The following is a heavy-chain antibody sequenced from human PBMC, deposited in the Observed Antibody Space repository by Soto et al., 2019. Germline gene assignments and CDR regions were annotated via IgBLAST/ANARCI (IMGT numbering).Heavy chain of an antibody. D-gene: IGHD3-10*01. CDR1: GGSISSGGYY. CDR2: IYYSGST. V-gene: IGHV4-31*03. CDR3: ARDEPGYGSGYFDY. J-gene: IGHJ4*02. Sequence: QVQLQESGPGLVKPSQTLSLTCTVSGGSISSGGYYWSWIRQHPGKGLEWIGYIYYSGSTYYNPSLKSRVTISVDTSKTQLSLKLSSVTAADTAVYYCARDEPGYGSGYFDYWGQGTLVTVSS.